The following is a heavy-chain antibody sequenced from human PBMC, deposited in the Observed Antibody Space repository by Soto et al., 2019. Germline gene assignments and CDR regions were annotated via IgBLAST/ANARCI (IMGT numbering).Heavy chain of an antibody. CDR2: ISSHGDTT. CDR1: GFLFSSYA. CDR3: ATPYYGSGIGY. J-gene: IGHJ4*02. V-gene: IGHV3-23*01. D-gene: IGHD3-10*01. Sequence: GGSLRLSCEASGFLFSSYAMNWVRQAPGKGLEWVSSISSHGDTTYYAESVRGRFTISRDNSKNTLFLQMNSLRAEDTAVYYCATPYYGSGIGYWGQGTLVTVAS.